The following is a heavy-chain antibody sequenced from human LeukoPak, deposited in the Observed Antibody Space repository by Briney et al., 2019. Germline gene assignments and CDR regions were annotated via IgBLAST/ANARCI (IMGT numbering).Heavy chain of an antibody. CDR3: ARGTVYWFDP. CDR1: GGTFSSYA. CDR2: IIPIFGTA. V-gene: IGHV1-69*13. J-gene: IGHJ5*02. Sequence: GASVKVSCKASGGTFSSYAISWVRQAPGQGLEWMGGIIPIFGTANYAQKFQGRVTITVDESTSTAYMELSSLRSEDTAVYYCARGTVYWFDPWGQGTLVTVSS. D-gene: IGHD1-14*01.